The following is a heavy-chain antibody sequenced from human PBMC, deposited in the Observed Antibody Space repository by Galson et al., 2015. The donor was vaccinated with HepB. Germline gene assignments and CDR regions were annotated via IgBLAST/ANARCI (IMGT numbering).Heavy chain of an antibody. J-gene: IGHJ6*02. Sequence: SVKVSCKASGYTFITYGLSWVRRAPGQRPEWMGWINPYNGHINYAQKLQGRLTMTTDTSTNTAYMELSSLRSDDTAVYYCARGPTRGRVIYYDYYGMDVWGQGTTVTVSS. CDR3: ARGPTRGRVIYYDYYGMDV. CDR1: GYTFITYG. D-gene: IGHD2/OR15-2a*01. V-gene: IGHV1-18*01. CDR2: INPYNGHI.